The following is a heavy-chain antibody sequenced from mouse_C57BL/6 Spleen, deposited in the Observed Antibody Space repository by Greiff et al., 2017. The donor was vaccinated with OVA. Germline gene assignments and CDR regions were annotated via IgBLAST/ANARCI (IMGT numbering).Heavy chain of an antibody. CDR3: ARKANWDAGFAY. Sequence: QVQLQQPGAELVKPGASVKLSCKASGYTFTSYWMQWVKQRPGQGLEWIGEIDPSDSYTNYNQKFKGKATLTVDTSSSTAYMQLSSLTSEDSAVYYCARKANWDAGFAYWGQGTLVTVSA. J-gene: IGHJ3*01. CDR2: IDPSDSYT. D-gene: IGHD4-1*01. CDR1: GYTFTSYW. V-gene: IGHV1-50*01.